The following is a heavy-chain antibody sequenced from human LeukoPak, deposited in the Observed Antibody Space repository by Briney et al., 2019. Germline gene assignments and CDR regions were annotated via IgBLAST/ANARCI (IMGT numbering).Heavy chain of an antibody. J-gene: IGHJ6*03. CDR1: GGSISSGGYY. D-gene: IGHD4-17*01. V-gene: IGHV4-31*03. CDR2: IYYSGST. CDR3: ARARGDEHHYYMDV. Sequence: TLSLTCTVSGGSISSGGYYWSWIRQHPGTGLEWIGYIYYSGSTYYNPSLKSRVTISVDTSKNQFSLKLSSVTAADTAVYYCARARGDEHHYYMDVWGTGTTVTVSS.